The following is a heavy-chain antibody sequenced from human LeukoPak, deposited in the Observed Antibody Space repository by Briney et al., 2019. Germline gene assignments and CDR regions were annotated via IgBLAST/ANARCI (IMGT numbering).Heavy chain of an antibody. CDR1: GGSISSHY. J-gene: IGHJ6*02. CDR3: ARDVVVVTATDYYYYGMDV. D-gene: IGHD2-21*02. Sequence: SETLSLTCTVSGGSISSHYWSWIRQPPGKGLEWIGYIYYSGSTYYNPSLKSRVTISVDRSKNQFSLKLSSVTAADTAVYYCARDVVVVTATDYYYYGMDVWGQGTTVTVSS. CDR2: IYYSGST. V-gene: IGHV4-59*11.